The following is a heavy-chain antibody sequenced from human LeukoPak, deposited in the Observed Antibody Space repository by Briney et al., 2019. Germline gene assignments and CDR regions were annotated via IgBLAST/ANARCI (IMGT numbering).Heavy chain of an antibody. J-gene: IGHJ2*01. CDR3: VAVLVPAAFWHFDV. CDR1: GFPFSQHG. CDR2: IWVDGTRK. D-gene: IGHD2-2*01. Sequence: GGSLRLSCTTSGFPFSQHGYHWVRQAPGKGLEWTAVIWVDGTRKYYADSVEGRFTISRDNSKGTLYLQTDSLRPEDTAVYYCVAVLVPAAFWHFDVWGRGTQVTVSS. V-gene: IGHV3-33*01.